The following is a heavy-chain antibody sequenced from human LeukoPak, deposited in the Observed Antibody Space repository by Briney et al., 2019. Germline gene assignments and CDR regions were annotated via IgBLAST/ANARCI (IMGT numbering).Heavy chain of an antibody. D-gene: IGHD5-18*01. CDR1: GGSLSSYY. V-gene: IGHV4-59*01. Sequence: PSETLSLTCTVSGGSLSSYYGSWILQPPGEGLGGSGYIYYSGSTNYNTSLKSRVTISVDTSKNQFSLKLSSVTAADTAVYYCARVYGYSYGSYDYYMDVWGKGATVTVSS. CDR3: ARVYGYSYGSYDYYMDV. J-gene: IGHJ6*03. CDR2: IYYSGST.